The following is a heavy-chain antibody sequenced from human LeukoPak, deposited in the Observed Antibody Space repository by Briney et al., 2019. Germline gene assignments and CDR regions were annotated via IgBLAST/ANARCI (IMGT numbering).Heavy chain of an antibody. Sequence: PGGSLRLSCAASGFTFSSYGMHWVRQAPGKGLEWVAFIRYDGSNKYYADSVKGRFTISRDNSKNTLYLQMNSLRAEDTAVYYCAKGSRSSSSGDLDYWGQGTLVTVSS. CDR1: GFTFSSYG. J-gene: IGHJ4*02. V-gene: IGHV3-30*02. CDR2: IRYDGSNK. CDR3: AKGSRSSSSGDLDY. D-gene: IGHD6-6*01.